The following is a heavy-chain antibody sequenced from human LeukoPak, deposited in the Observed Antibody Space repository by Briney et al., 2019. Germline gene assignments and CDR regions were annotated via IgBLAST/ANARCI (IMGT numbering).Heavy chain of an antibody. Sequence: GGSLRLPCAASGSTFSSYAMSWVRQAPGKGLEWVSAISGSGGSTYYADSVKGRFTISRDNSKNTLYLQMNSLRAEDTAVYYCAKDPLRYCGGDCYPRYFDYWGQGTLVTISS. V-gene: IGHV3-23*01. CDR2: ISGSGGST. CDR3: AKDPLRYCGGDCYPRYFDY. J-gene: IGHJ4*02. CDR1: GSTFSSYA. D-gene: IGHD2-21*02.